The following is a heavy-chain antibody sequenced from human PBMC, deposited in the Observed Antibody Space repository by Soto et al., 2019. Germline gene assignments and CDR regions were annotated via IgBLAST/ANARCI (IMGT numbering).Heavy chain of an antibody. CDR2: ISYDGSNK. Sequence: PGGSLRLSCAASGFTFSSYGMHWVRQAPGKGLEWVAVISYDGSNKYYADSVKGRFTISRDNSKNTLYLQMNSLRAEDTAVYYCAKDAGPDTAMVYVDYWGQGTLVTVS. V-gene: IGHV3-30*18. D-gene: IGHD5-18*01. CDR3: AKDAGPDTAMVYVDY. J-gene: IGHJ4*02. CDR1: GFTFSSYG.